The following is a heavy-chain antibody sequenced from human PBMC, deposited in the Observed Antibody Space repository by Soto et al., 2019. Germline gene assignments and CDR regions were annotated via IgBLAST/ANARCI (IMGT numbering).Heavy chain of an antibody. J-gene: IGHJ6*02. V-gene: IGHV1-18*01. CDR1: GYTFTSYG. CDR2: ISAYNGNT. CDR3: ARDIFGADYYYYGMDV. Sequence: VASVKVSCKASGYTFTSYGISWVRQAPGQGLEWMGWISAYNGNTNYAQKLQGRVTMTTDTSTSTAYMELRSLRSDDTAVYYCARDIFGADYYYYGMDVWGQGTTVTVSS. D-gene: IGHD3-3*02.